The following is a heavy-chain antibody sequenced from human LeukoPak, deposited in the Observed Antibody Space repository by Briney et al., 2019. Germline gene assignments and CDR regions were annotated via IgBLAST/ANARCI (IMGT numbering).Heavy chain of an antibody. CDR2: IWYDRSNK. D-gene: IGHD2-15*01. CDR3: AKDKVAATPYYFDY. V-gene: IGHV3-33*06. J-gene: IGHJ4*02. Sequence: PGGSLRLSCAASGFTFSSYGMHWVRQAPGKGLEWVAVIWYDRSNKYYADSVKGRFTISRDNSKNTLYLQMNSLRAEDTAVYYCAKDKVAATPYYFDYWGQGTLVTVSS. CDR1: GFTFSSYG.